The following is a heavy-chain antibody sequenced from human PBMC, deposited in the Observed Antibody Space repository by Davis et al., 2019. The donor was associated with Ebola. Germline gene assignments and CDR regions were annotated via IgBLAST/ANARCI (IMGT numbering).Heavy chain of an antibody. V-gene: IGHV1-2*06. J-gene: IGHJ6*02. D-gene: IGHD3-22*01. CDR1: GYTFTAYY. CDR2: INPNTDAT. Sequence: AASVKVSCKASGYTFTAYYIHWVRQAPGQGLERMGRINPNTDATNYAQRFQGRVTMSRDTSTSTAYMEMSRLRSDDTAVYFCARGGITTMIVPRDYYYGLDVWGQGTTVTVSS. CDR3: ARGGITTMIVPRDYYYGLDV.